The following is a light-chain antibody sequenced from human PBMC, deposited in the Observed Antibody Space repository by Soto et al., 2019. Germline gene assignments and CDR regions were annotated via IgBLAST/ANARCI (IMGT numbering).Light chain of an antibody. CDR1: TSNIGANA. J-gene: IGLJ3*02. V-gene: IGLV1-44*01. Sequence: QSVLTQPPSASGTPGQRVTISCSGTTSNIGANAVSWYQHLPVTAPKLLIYANNQRPSGVADRFSGSKSGTSAPLAISGLQSDDEADYYCAAWDDNLDGLFGGGTKVTVL. CDR2: ANN. CDR3: AAWDDNLDGL.